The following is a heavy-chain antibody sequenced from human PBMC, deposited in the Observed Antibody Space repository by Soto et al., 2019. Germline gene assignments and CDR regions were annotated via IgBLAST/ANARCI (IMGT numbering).Heavy chain of an antibody. J-gene: IGHJ4*02. CDR2: IVVGSGNT. V-gene: IGHV1-58*01. Sequence: SVKVSCKASGFTFTSSAVQWVRQARGQRLEWIGWIVVGSGNTNYAQKFQEGVTITRDMSTSTAYMELSSLRSEDTAVYYCAADVMRPIVLSAFDYWGQGTLVTVSS. CDR1: GFTFTSSA. CDR3: AADVMRPIVLSAFDY. D-gene: IGHD2-8*01.